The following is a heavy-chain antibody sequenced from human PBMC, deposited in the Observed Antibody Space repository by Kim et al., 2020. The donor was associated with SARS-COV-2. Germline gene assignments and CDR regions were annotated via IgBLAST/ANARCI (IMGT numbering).Heavy chain of an antibody. CDR3: TSDNPTDY. CDR2: VKSRTDGGTT. V-gene: IGHV3-15*01. J-gene: IGHJ4*02. CDR1: GITFSNAW. D-gene: IGHD1-20*01. Sequence: GGSLRLSCAASGITFSNAWFSWVRQTPGEGLEWVGRVKSRTDGGTTDYAAPVKGRFTISRDDSKNTLYLQMNSLKTEDTAVYYCTSDNPTDYWGQGTLVTASS.